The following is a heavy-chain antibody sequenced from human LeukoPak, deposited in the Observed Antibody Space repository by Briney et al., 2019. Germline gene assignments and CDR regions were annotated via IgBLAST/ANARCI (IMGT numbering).Heavy chain of an antibody. CDR3: GKDMSPGGLER. J-gene: IGHJ4*02. D-gene: IGHD1-26*01. CDR1: GFIFDDYA. Sequence: GGSLRLSCAASGFIFDDYAMHWVRQAPGKGLEWVSGISWNSGSIGYADSVKGRFSISRDKAKNSLYLQMNSLRTEDTALYYCGKDMSPGGLERWGQGTLVTVSS. CDR2: ISWNSGSI. V-gene: IGHV3-9*01.